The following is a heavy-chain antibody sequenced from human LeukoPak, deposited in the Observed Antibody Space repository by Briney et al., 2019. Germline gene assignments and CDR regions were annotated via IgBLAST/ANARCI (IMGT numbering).Heavy chain of an antibody. CDR3: AKNRGHCVDGVCHNYYYMDV. V-gene: IGHV3-23*01. CDR1: GFTFSSYA. J-gene: IGHJ6*03. Sequence: PGGSLRLSCAASGFTFSSYAMSWVRQAPGKGLELVSTVSGSAGRTDYADSVKGRFTISRDNLKNTLYLQMNGLRAEDTAVYYCAKNRGHCVDGVCHNYYYMDVWGRGTTVTVSS. D-gene: IGHD2-8*02. CDR2: VSGSAGRT.